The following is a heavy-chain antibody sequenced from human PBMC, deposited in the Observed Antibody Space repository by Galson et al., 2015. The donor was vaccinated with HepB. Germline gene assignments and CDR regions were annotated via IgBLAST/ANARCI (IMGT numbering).Heavy chain of an antibody. V-gene: IGHV3-15*01. Sequence: SLRLSCATSGFTFSNAWMSWVRQAPGKGLEWVGRLKSKSDGGTIDYAAPVKGRFTISADESKNMLYLQMDNLRVEDTAVYYCARGFPLFLYYFDYWGQGSLVTVSS. CDR3: ARGFPLFLYYFDY. J-gene: IGHJ4*02. CDR1: GFTFSNAW. CDR2: LKSKSDGGTI. D-gene: IGHD3-10*01.